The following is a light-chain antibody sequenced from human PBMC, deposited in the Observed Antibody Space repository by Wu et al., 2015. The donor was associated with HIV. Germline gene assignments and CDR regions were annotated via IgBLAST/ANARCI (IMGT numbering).Light chain of an antibody. J-gene: IGKJ4*01. CDR3: QQLNSYPLT. CDR1: QDISSY. CDR2: AAS. Sequence: DIQMTQSPSSLSASVGDRVTITCRASQDISSYLAWYQQKPGMAPKLLIFAASTLQSGVPSRFSGSGSGTDFTLTISSLQPEDFATYSCQQLNSYPLTFGGGTKLEIK. V-gene: IGKV1-9*01.